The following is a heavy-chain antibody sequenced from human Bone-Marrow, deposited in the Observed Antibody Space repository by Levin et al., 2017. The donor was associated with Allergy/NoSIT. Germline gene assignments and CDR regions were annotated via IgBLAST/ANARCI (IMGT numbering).Heavy chain of an antibody. V-gene: IGHV3-30*18. Sequence: AGGSLRLSCAASGFTFSSYGMHWVRQAPGKGLEWVAVISYDGSNKYYADSVKGRFTISRDNSKNTLYLQMNSLRAEDTAVYYCAKVASFPEAAAGSYNWFDPWGQGTLVTVSS. CDR1: GFTFSSYG. J-gene: IGHJ5*02. CDR3: AKVASFPEAAAGSYNWFDP. D-gene: IGHD6-13*01. CDR2: ISYDGSNK.